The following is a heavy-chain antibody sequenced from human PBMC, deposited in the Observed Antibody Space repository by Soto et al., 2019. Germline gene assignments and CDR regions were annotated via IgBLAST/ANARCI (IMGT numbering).Heavy chain of an antibody. CDR2: ISSSSSYI. J-gene: IGHJ4*02. CDR1: GFTFSSYS. CDR3: ARDYYDSSGYYHTPDY. D-gene: IGHD3-22*01. Sequence: GSLRLSCAASGFTFSSYSMNWVRQAPGKGLEWVSSISSSSSYIYYADSVKGRFTISRDNAKNSLYLQMNSLRAEDTAVYYCARDYYDSSGYYHTPDYWGQGTLFTVS. V-gene: IGHV3-21*01.